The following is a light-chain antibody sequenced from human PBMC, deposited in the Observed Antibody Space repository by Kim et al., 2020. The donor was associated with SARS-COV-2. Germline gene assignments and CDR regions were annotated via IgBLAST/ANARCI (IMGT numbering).Light chain of an antibody. J-gene: IGLJ3*02. V-gene: IGLV2-8*01. CDR1: SSDVGGYNY. CDR2: EVT. CDR3: SSYAGTDNLL. Sequence: GQSVTISCTGTSSDVGGYNYVSWYQQHPGKAPKLIIYEVTTRPSGVPDRFSGSKSGNTASLTVSGPQAEDEADYYCSSYAGTDNLLFGGGTQLTVL.